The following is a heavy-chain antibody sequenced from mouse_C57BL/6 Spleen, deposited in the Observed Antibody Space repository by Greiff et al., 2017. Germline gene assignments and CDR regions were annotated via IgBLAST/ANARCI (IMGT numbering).Heavy chain of an antibody. D-gene: IGHD1-1*01. CDR3: ARSGYYYGSSYLDY. J-gene: IGHJ2*01. CDR1: GFTFSDYY. CDR2: INYDGSST. Sequence: EVMLVESEGGLVQPGSSMKLSCTASGFTFSDYYMAWVRQVPEKGLEWVANINYDGSSTYYLDSLKSRFIISRDNAKNILYLQMSSLKSEDTATYDCARSGYYYGSSYLDYWGQGTTLTVSS. V-gene: IGHV5-16*01.